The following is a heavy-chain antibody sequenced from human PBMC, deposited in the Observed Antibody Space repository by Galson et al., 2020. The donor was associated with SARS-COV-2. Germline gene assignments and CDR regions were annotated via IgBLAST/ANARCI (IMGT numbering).Heavy chain of an antibody. J-gene: IGHJ5*02. Sequence: GGSLRLSCAASRFTFSSSAMSWVRPAPGKGLEWVSAISGSGGSTYYADSVKGRFTISRDSSKNTLYLHMNSLRAEDTAVYYCAKDPVATTVTNWFDPWGQGTLVTVSS. D-gene: IGHD4-17*01. CDR1: RFTFSSSA. CDR3: AKDPVATTVTNWFDP. V-gene: IGHV3-23*01. CDR2: ISGSGGST.